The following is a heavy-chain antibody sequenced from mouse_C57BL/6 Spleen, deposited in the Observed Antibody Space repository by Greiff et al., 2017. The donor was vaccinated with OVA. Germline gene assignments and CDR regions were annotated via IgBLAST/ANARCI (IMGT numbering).Heavy chain of an antibody. V-gene: IGHV3-1*01. CDR3: AREGLGHYFDY. Sequence: DVKLVESGPGMVKPSQSLSLTCTVTGYSITSGYDWHWIRHFPGNKLEWMGYISYSGSTNYNPSLKSRISITHDTSKNHFFLKLNSVTTEDTATYYCAREGLGHYFDYWGQGTTLTVSS. CDR1: GYSITSGYD. D-gene: IGHD4-1*01. CDR2: ISYSGST. J-gene: IGHJ2*01.